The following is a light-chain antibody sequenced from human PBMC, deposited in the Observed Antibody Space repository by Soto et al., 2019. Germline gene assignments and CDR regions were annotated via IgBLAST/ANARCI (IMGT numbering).Light chain of an antibody. CDR2: SAS. J-gene: IGKJ4*01. V-gene: IGKV1-39*01. CDR1: QSISTY. CDR3: QQSYRTPLT. Sequence: DIPMTQSPSSLSASVGDRVTITCRASQSISTYLNWYQQKPGKAPKFLIYSASSLQSGVPSRFSGSGSGTDFTLTISRLQPEDFATYYCQQSYRTPLTFGGGTKVDIK.